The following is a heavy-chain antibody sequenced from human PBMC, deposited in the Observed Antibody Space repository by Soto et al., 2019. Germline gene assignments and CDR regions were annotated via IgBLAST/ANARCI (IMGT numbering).Heavy chain of an antibody. CDR3: ATRRGNFDY. J-gene: IGHJ4*02. D-gene: IGHD3-10*01. CDR2: ITGTGVIT. CDR1: GFTFSSYA. V-gene: IGHV3-23*01. Sequence: PGGSLRLSCAASGFTFSSYAMSWVRQTPGKGLEWVSSITGTGVITHYADSVKGRFTISRDNSKNTLYLQMNSLRAEDTAVYYCATRRGNFDYWGQGTLVTVSS.